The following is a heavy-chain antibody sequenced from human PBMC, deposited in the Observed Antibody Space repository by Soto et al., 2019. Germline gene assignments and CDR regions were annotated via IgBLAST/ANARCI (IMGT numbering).Heavy chain of an antibody. D-gene: IGHD6-13*01. V-gene: IGHV3-30*03. CDR2: ISYDGGNK. J-gene: IGHJ4*02. Sequence: PGGSLRLSCAASGFTFSSYAMSWVRQAPGKGLEWVSVISYDGGNKYYSDSVKGRFTISRDNSRNTLYLQMNSLRIEDTAVYYCASGHGHSWYYSHYWGQGSLVTVSS. CDR3: ASGHGHSWYYSHY. CDR1: GFTFSSYA.